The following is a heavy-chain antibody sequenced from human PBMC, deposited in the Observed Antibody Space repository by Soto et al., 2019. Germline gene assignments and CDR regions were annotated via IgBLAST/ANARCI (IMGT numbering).Heavy chain of an antibody. Sequence: VGSLRLSCAASGFTFSSYWMHWVRQAPGKGLVWVSRIKSDGSSTTYADSVKGRFTISRDNSNNTLYVQMTSLRAEDTAVYYCARGLHSLFDYCGQRTLVTVSS. CDR3: ARGLHSLFDY. V-gene: IGHV3-74*01. CDR1: GFTFSSYW. D-gene: IGHD2-21*01. J-gene: IGHJ4*02. CDR2: IKSDGSST.